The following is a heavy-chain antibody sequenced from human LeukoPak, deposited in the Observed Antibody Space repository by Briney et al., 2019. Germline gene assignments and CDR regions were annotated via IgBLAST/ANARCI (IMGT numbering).Heavy chain of an antibody. D-gene: IGHD1-26*01. CDR1: GFTVSSNY. CDR3: ARDLVGATTYAFDI. Sequence: PGGSLRLSCAASGFTVSSNYMSWVRQAPGKGLEWVSVIYSGGSTYYADSVKGRFTISRDNSKNTLYLQMNSLRAEDTAVYHCARDLVGATTYAFDIWGQGTMVTVSS. J-gene: IGHJ3*02. V-gene: IGHV3-66*01. CDR2: IYSGGST.